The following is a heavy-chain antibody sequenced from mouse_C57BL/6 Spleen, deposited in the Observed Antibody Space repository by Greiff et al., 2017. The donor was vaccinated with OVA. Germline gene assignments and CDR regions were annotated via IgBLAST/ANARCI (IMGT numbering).Heavy chain of an antibody. V-gene: IGHV2-2*01. CDR2: IWSGGST. CDR1: GFSLTSYG. D-gene: IGHD1-1*01. CDR3: ARWGTTVVADYYAMDY. J-gene: IGHJ4*01. Sequence: VKLQESGPGLVQPSQSLSITCTVSGFSLTSYGVHWVRQSPGKGLEWLGVIWSGGSTDYNAAFISRLSISKDNSKSQVFFKMNSLQADDTAIYYCARWGTTVVADYYAMDYWGQGTSVTVSS.